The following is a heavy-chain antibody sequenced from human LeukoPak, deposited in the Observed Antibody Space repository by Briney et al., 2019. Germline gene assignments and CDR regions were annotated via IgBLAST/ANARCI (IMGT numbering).Heavy chain of an antibody. D-gene: IGHD3-10*01. CDR3: ARGPPEDGSGSYYDY. Sequence: ASETLSLTCTVSGGSINSGSYYWSWIRQPAGKGLEWIGRIYTSGSTNYNPSLKSRVTISVDTSKDQFSLKLSSVTAADTAVYYCARGPPEDGSGSYYDYWGQGTLVTVSS. J-gene: IGHJ4*02. CDR1: GGSINSGSYY. CDR2: IYTSGST. V-gene: IGHV4-61*02.